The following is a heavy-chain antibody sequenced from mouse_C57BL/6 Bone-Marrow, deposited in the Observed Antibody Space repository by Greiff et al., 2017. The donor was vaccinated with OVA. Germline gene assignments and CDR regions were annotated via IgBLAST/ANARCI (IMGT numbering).Heavy chain of an antibody. CDR2: IRSKSSNYAT. V-gene: IGHV10-3*01. D-gene: IGHD2-3*01. CDR3: VRDYDGPYCYVDV. Sequence: EVQLVESGGGLVQPKGSLKLSCAASGFTFNTYAMHWVRQAPGKGLEWVARIRSKSSNYATYYADSVKDRFTISRDDSQSMLYLQMNNLKTEDTAMYYCVRDYDGPYCYVDVWGTGTTVTVSS. CDR1: GFTFNTYA. J-gene: IGHJ1*03.